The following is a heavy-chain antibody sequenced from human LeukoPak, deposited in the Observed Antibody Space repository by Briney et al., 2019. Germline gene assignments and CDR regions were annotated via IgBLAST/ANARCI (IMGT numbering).Heavy chain of an antibody. CDR1: GFTFSSYA. Sequence: GGSLRLSCAASGFTFSSYAMHWVRQAPGKGLEWVAVISDDGSNKYNADSVRGRLTISRGNSKNTLYLQMNSLRAEDTAVYYCARGKGATVISRYFDLWGRGTLVTVSS. J-gene: IGHJ2*01. CDR2: ISDDGSNK. D-gene: IGHD4-17*01. CDR3: ARGKGATVISRYFDL. V-gene: IGHV3-30-3*01.